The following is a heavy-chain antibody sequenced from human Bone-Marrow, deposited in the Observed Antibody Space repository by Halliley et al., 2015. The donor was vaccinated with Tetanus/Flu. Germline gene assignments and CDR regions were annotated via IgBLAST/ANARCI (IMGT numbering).Heavy chain of an antibody. J-gene: IGHJ5*02. CDR1: GFSFSGDA. V-gene: IGHV3-30*03. Sequence: SLRLSCAASGFSFSGDAMHWVRQAPGKGLEWVAVISNDGSHNFYTDSVKGRFTVSRDNSKNTLYLQMSSLRAEDTAVYYCARDPRSGIYSFFDPWGQGTLVTVSS. D-gene: IGHD1-26*01. CDR2: ISNDGSHN. CDR3: ARDPRSGIYSFFDP.